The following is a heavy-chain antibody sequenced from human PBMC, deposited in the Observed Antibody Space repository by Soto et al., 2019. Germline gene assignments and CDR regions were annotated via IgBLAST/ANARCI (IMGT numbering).Heavy chain of an antibody. CDR3: ARGRYSYASLPHY. Sequence: GASVKVSCKASGYTFTGYYMHWVRQAPGQGLEWMGWINPNSGGTNYAQKFQGRVTMARDTSISTAYMELSRLRSDDTAVYYCARGRYSYASLPHYWGQGTLVTVSS. D-gene: IGHD5-18*01. CDR2: INPNSGGT. V-gene: IGHV1-2*02. CDR1: GYTFTGYY. J-gene: IGHJ4*02.